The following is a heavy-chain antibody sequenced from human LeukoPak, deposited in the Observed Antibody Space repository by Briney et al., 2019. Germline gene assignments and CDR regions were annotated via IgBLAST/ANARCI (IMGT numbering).Heavy chain of an antibody. J-gene: IGHJ1*01. CDR2: IYYSGST. Sequence: RASETLSLTCTVSGGSISSSSYYWGWIRQPPGKGLEWIGSIYYSGSTYYNPSLKSRVTISVDTSKNQFSLKLSSVTAADTAVYYCARGNGRLTGSLIQHWGQGTLVTVSS. CDR1: GGSISSSSYY. D-gene: IGHD4-23*01. CDR3: ARGNGRLTGSLIQH. V-gene: IGHV4-39*01.